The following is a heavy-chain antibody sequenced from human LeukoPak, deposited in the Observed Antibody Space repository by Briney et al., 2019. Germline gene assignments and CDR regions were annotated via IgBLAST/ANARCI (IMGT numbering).Heavy chain of an antibody. D-gene: IGHD4-17*01. CDR1: GYTLTELS. CDR2: INPNSGGT. CDR3: ARDLSGDGAYYFDY. Sequence: ASVKVSCKVSGYTLTELSMHWVRQAPGQGLEWMGWINPNSGGTNYAQKFQGRVTMTRDTSISTAYMELSRLRSDDTAVYYCARDLSGDGAYYFDYWGQGTLVTVSS. J-gene: IGHJ4*02. V-gene: IGHV1-2*02.